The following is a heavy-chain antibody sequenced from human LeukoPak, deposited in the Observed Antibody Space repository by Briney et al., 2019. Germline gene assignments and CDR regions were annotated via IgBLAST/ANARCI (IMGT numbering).Heavy chain of an antibody. CDR3: ARDYFDSSDYPQTYYYYYMDV. V-gene: IGHV3-30*04. J-gene: IGHJ6*03. D-gene: IGHD3-22*01. Sequence: GGSLRLSCAASGFTFSSYAMHWGRQAPGKGLGWVAVISYEGSNKYYADSVKGRFTISRDNSKNTLYLQMHSLRAEDTAIYYCARDYFDSSDYPQTYYYYYMDVWGKGTTVTVSS. CDR2: ISYEGSNK. CDR1: GFTFSSYA.